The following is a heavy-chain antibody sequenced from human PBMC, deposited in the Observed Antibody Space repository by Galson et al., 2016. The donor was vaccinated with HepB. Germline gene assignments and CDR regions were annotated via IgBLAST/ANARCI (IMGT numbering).Heavy chain of an antibody. CDR2: IYWDADKRYSPYWGDDK. Sequence: PALVKPTQTLTLTCTFFGFSLSTTGVGVGWIRQPPGKALDWLALIYWDADKRYSPYWGDDKRYSPSLKSRLTITKDTSKNQVVLTMTNMDPVDAATYFCARVPVVEETPNYFDFWGQGTLVTVSS. CDR3: ARVPVVEETPNYFDF. V-gene: IGHV2-5*02. CDR1: GFSLSTTGVG. D-gene: IGHD3-10*01. J-gene: IGHJ4*02.